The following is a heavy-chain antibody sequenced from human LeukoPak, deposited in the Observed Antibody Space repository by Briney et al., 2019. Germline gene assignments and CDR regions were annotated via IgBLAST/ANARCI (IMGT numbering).Heavy chain of an antibody. D-gene: IGHD2-15*01. CDR2: VNLNRCGT. J-gene: IGHJ4*02. V-gene: IGHV1-2*02. CDR1: VYTFTDYY. CDR3: ARDAGYCTGGSCWYFDH. Sequence: ASVNVSCKASVYTFTDYYMHWVGQAPGQGREWMGWVNLNRCGTNFAQSFQGRVTMTRDTSISPAYMDLSTLISDDTAVYYCARDAGYCTGGSCWYFDHWGPGTLVTVSS.